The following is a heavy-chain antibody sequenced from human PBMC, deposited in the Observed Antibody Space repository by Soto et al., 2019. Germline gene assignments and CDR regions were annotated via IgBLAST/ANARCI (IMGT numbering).Heavy chain of an antibody. J-gene: IGHJ4*02. V-gene: IGHV4-59*01. CDR1: GGSISSYY. CDR3: ARDLLDYGGNYFDY. CDR2: IYYSGST. D-gene: IGHD4-17*01. Sequence: PSETLSLTCTVSGGSISSYYWSWIRQPPGKGLEWIGYIYYSGSTNYNPSLKSRVTISVDTSKNQFSLKLSSVTAADTAVYYCARDLLDYGGNYFDYWGQGTLVTVSS.